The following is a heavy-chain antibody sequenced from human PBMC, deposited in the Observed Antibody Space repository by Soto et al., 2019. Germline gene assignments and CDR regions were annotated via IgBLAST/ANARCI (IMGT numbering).Heavy chain of an antibody. J-gene: IGHJ4*02. V-gene: IGHV3-74*01. Sequence: EVRLLQSGGGLVQPGGSLRLSCAASGFTFVDYWMHWVRQAPGKGLVWVSSANRDASETKYADLVKGRFFISRDYARSTVYLQIYSLTADDTALYFCVRDHFEWYGSSYTATPGDYWGQGTLVTVSS. CDR2: ANRDASET. CDR3: VRDHFEWYGSSYTATPGDY. CDR1: GFTFVDYW. D-gene: IGHD6-6*01.